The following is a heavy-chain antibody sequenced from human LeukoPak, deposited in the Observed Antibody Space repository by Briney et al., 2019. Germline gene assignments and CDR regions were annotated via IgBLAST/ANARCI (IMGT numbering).Heavy chain of an antibody. CDR2: ISRSSSHV. J-gene: IGHJ1*01. Sequence: PGGSLRLSCAASGFTFSDYSMNWVRQAPGKGLEWVSSISRSSSHVYYAGSVKGRFTISRDNAKNSLYLQMNSLRAEDMAVYFCVRDLMGSGSTTAYLHHWGQGTLVTVSS. CDR1: GFTFSDYS. CDR3: VRDLMGSGSTTAYLHH. D-gene: IGHD1-1*01. V-gene: IGHV3-21*01.